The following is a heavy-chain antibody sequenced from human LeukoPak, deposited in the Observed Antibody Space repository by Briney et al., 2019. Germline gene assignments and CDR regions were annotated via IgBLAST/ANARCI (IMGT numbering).Heavy chain of an antibody. CDR1: GGSISSGGYY. D-gene: IGHD4-17*01. V-gene: IGHV4-31*03. CDR2: IYYSGST. Sequence: SQTLSLTCTVSGGSISSGGYYWSWIRQHPGKGLEWIGYIYYSGSTYYNPSLKSRLTISVDTSKNQFSLKLSSVTAAVTAVYYCARYGDYEEFDYWGQGTLVTVSS. J-gene: IGHJ4*02. CDR3: ARYGDYEEFDY.